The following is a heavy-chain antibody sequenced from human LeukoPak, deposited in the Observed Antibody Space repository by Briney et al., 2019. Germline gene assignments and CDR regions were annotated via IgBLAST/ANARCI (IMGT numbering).Heavy chain of an antibody. CDR2: IYYSGST. Sequence: KPSETLSLTCTVSGGSISSGGYYWSWIRQHPGKGLEWIGYIYYSGSTYYNPSLKSRVTISVDTSKNQFSLKLSSVTAADTAVYYCARVMGIAAAGFDYWGRGTLVTVSS. V-gene: IGHV4-31*03. CDR3: ARVMGIAAAGFDY. J-gene: IGHJ4*02. D-gene: IGHD6-13*01. CDR1: GGSISSGGYY.